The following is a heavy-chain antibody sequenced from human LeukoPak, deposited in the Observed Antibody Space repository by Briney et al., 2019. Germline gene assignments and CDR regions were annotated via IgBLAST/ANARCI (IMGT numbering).Heavy chain of an antibody. D-gene: IGHD3-10*01. CDR1: GYTFSSYV. CDR3: TKGLSFAVGDY. V-gene: IGHV3-30*02. Sequence: GGSLRLSCAASGYTFSSYVMHWVRQAPGKGLEWVACILYDGSTKYYADSVKGRFTISRDNSKNTLYLEMNSLRAEDTAVYHCTKGLSFAVGDYGGQGTLVTVSS. J-gene: IGHJ4*02. CDR2: ILYDGSTK.